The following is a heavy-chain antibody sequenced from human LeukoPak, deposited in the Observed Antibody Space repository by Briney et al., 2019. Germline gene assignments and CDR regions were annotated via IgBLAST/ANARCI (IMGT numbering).Heavy chain of an antibody. CDR2: INPSGGST. D-gene: IGHD3-10*01. V-gene: IGHV1-46*01. CDR1: GYTFTSYY. J-gene: IGHJ4*02. CDR3: ARFRAGVGEPYGDY. Sequence: ASVKVSCKASGYTFTSYYMRWVRQAPGQGLEWMGIINPSGGSTSYAQKFQGRVTMTRDMSTSTVYMDLRSLRSDDTAVYYCARFRAGVGEPYGDYWGQGTLVTVSS.